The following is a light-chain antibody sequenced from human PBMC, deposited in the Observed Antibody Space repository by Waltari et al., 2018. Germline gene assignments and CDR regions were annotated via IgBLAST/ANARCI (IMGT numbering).Light chain of an antibody. Sequence: QLVLTQSPSASASLGASVKLTCTPSSGHSSNIIACLQQQPRKDPRYLMKVNSDGSHSKGDDIPDRFSGSSSGAERYLTISSLQSEDEADYYCQTGGHGTWVFGGGTKLTVL. CDR3: QTGGHGTWV. J-gene: IGLJ3*02. V-gene: IGLV4-69*01. CDR1: SGHSSNI. CDR2: VNSDGSH.